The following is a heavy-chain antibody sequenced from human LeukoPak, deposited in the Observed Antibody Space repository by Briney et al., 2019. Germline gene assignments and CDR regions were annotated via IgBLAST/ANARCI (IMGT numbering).Heavy chain of an antibody. V-gene: IGHV1-8*01. Sequence: ASVKVSCKASGYTFTSYDINWVRQATGQGLEWMGWTNPNTGNTGYAQNFQGRITMTRNTSISTAYMELSSLRSEDTAVYYCARAGPRGYTSGGTFDIWGQGTMVTVSS. CDR2: TNPNTGNT. CDR1: GYTFTSYD. CDR3: ARAGPRGYTSGGTFDI. J-gene: IGHJ3*02. D-gene: IGHD5-18*01.